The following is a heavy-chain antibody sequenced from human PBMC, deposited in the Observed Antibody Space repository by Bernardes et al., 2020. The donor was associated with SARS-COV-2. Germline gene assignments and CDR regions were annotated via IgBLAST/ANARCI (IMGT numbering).Heavy chain of an antibody. Sequence: GGTLRLFCAGSGFTFTSHAMSWVRQAPGKGLERVSAIRGSGDSTYYADSVKGRFTISRDISKNTLYLQMNSLRAEDTALYYCAKDKGGGSTEPSDYWGQGTLVTVSS. CDR3: AKDKGGGSTEPSDY. J-gene: IGHJ4*02. V-gene: IGHV3-23*01. CDR1: GFTFTSHA. CDR2: IRGSGDST. D-gene: IGHD2-15*01.